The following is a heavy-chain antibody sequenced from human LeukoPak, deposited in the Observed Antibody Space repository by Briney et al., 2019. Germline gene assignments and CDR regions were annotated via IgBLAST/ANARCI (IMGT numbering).Heavy chain of an antibody. CDR3: ARNRANTVTTYYYYYGMDV. J-gene: IGHJ6*02. CDR1: GGSISSYY. Sequence: PSETLSLTCTVSGGSISSYYWSWIRQPPGKGLEWIGYIYYSGSTNYNPSLKSRVTISVDTSKNQFSLKLSSVTAADTAVYYCARNRANTVTTYYYYYGMDVWGQGTTVTVS. D-gene: IGHD4-11*01. CDR2: IYYSGST. V-gene: IGHV4-59*01.